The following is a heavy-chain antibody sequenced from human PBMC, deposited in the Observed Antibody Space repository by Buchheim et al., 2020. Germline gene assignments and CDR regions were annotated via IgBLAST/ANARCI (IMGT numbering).Heavy chain of an antibody. CDR3: ARGNYGSGSYYSFSAQYYFDY. J-gene: IGHJ4*02. D-gene: IGHD3-10*01. CDR1: GGSISSSNW. V-gene: IGHV4-4*02. Sequence: QVQLQESGPGLVKPSGTLSLTCAVSGGSISSSNWWNWVRQPPGKGLEWIGEVYPSGSTNYNPSLKSRVTISVDTSKNQFSLKLSSVTAADTAVYYCARGNYGSGSYYSFSAQYYFDYWGQGTL. CDR2: VYPSGST.